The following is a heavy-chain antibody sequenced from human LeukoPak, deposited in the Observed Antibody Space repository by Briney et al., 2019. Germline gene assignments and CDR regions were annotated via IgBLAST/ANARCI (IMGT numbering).Heavy chain of an antibody. V-gene: IGHV4-34*01. D-gene: IGHD2-2*01. CDR1: GGSFSGYY. CDR2: INHSGST. Sequence: SETLSLTCAVYGGSFSGYYWSWIRQPPGKGLEWIGEINHSGSTNYNPSLKSRVTISVDTSKNQFSLKLSSVTAADTAVYYCARHVGGYCSSTSCYSNWFDPWGQGTLVTVSS. J-gene: IGHJ5*02. CDR3: ARHVGGYCSSTSCYSNWFDP.